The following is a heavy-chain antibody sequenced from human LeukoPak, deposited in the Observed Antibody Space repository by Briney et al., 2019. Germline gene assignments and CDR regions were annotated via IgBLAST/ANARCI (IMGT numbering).Heavy chain of an antibody. D-gene: IGHD5-18*01. CDR1: GFTFTNYW. Sequence: PGGSLRLSCAASGFTFTNYWMSWVRQAPGKGLEWVAHIKVDGSEKYYVDSVKGRFTISRDNAKNSLYLQMNSLRAEDTAVYYCARGGYSYVNWWGQGTLVTVSS. CDR2: IKVDGSEK. V-gene: IGHV3-7*01. J-gene: IGHJ4*02. CDR3: ARGGYSYVNW.